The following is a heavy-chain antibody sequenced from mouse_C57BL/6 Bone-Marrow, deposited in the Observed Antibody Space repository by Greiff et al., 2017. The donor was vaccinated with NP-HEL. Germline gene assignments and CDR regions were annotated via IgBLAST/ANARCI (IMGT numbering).Heavy chain of an antibody. J-gene: IGHJ2*01. D-gene: IGHD3-2*02. Sequence: DVKLVESGGGLVKPGGSLKLSCAASGFTFSSYAMSWVRQTPEKRLEWVATISDGGSYTYYPDNVKGRFTISRDNAKNNLYLQMSHLKSEDTAMYYCARISRDSSGPDYWGQGTTLTVSS. CDR1: GFTFSSYA. V-gene: IGHV5-4*03. CDR3: ARISRDSSGPDY. CDR2: ISDGGSYT.